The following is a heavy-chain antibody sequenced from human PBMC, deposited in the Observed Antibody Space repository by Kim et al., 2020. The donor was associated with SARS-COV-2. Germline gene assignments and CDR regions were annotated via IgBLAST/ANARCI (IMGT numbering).Heavy chain of an antibody. Sequence: GGSLRLSCAASGFTVSSNYMGWVRQAPGKGLEWVSVIYSGGSTYYADSVKGRFTISRDNSKNTLYLQMNSLRAEDTAVYYCARFFGARGGYDGGYFDYWGQGTLVTVSS. CDR1: GFTVSSNY. CDR2: IYSGGST. J-gene: IGHJ4*02. V-gene: IGHV3-53*01. CDR3: ARFFGARGGYDGGYFDY. D-gene: IGHD5-12*01.